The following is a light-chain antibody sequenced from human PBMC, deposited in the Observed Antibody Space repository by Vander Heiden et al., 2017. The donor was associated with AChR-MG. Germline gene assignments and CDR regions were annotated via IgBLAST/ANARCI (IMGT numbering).Light chain of an antibody. Sequence: DIPMTQSPSSLSASVGDRVTITCRASQSISSYLNWYQQKPGKAPKLLIYAASSLQSGVPSRFSGSGSGTDFTLTISSRQPEDFATYYCQQRYSTLYTFGQGTKLEIK. CDR3: QQRYSTLYT. V-gene: IGKV1-39*01. CDR2: AAS. CDR1: QSISSY. J-gene: IGKJ2*01.